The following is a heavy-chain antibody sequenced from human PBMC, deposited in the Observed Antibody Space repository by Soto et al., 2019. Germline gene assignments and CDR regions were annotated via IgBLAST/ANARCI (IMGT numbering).Heavy chain of an antibody. CDR3: ARAFFYQGSDSRGYSFDAFDF. CDR2: ISAHTGSS. D-gene: IGHD3-22*01. J-gene: IGHJ3*01. V-gene: IGHV1-18*01. CDR1: GYTFTSSG. Sequence: QVQLVQSGAEVKKPGASVKVSCKASGYTFTSSGMSWVRQAPGQGLEWMGWISAHTGSSEYAQRLQCRVTMTTDRSTSTAYMELRSLRSDDTAGYYCARAFFYQGSDSRGYSFDAFDFWGPGTLVTVSS.